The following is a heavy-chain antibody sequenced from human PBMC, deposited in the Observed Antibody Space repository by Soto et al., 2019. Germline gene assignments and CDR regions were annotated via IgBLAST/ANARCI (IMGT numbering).Heavy chain of an antibody. D-gene: IGHD1-26*01. CDR3: ARRANEYYFDY. J-gene: IGHJ4*02. CDR2: IIPIFGTA. CDR1: GGTFSSYA. Sequence: QVQLMQSGAEVKKPGSSVKVSCTASGGTFSSYAISWVRQAPGQGLEWMGGIIPIFGTANYAQKFQGRVTITADESTSTAYMELSSLRSEDTAVYYCARRANEYYFDYWGQGTLVTVSS. V-gene: IGHV1-69*01.